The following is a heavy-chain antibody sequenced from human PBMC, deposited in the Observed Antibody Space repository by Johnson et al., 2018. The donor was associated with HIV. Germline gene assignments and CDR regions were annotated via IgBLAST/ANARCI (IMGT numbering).Heavy chain of an antibody. CDR2: ISGSGGST. CDR3: ARERRSDYDYAGFGI. Sequence: QVQLVESGGGVVQPGRSLRLSCAASGFTFSNYGMHWVRQAPGKGLEWVSGISGSGGSTYYADSVKGRFTISRDNSKNTLYLQMNSLRAEDTAVYYCARERRSDYDYAGFGIWGQGTLVPGSS. J-gene: IGHJ3*02. D-gene: IGHD5-12*01. V-gene: IGHV3-NL1*01. CDR1: GFTFSNYG.